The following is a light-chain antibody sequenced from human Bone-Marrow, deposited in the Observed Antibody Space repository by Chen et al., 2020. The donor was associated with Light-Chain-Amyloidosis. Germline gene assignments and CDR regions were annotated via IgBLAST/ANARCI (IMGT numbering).Light chain of an antibody. J-gene: IGKJ3*01. CDR1: QSVDSN. Sequence: EIVLTQSPATLSLSPGERTTLSCRASQSVDSNSVAWYQQSLGQAPRLLIYDASTRATGIPARFSGSGSGTDFTLTINSLEPEDFAVYYCQQRSSWPITFGPGTRVDMK. CDR3: QQRSSWPIT. CDR2: DAS. V-gene: IGKV3-11*01.